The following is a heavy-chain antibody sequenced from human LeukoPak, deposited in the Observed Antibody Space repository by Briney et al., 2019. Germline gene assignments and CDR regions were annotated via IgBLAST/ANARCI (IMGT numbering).Heavy chain of an antibody. Sequence: KNGESLKISCKGSGYTFTNDWIGWVRQMPGKGLEWMGIISPGDSDTRYSPSFQGQVTISADKSISIAYLQWSSLKASDTAMYYCARIPYTNAYAAPFYYFDYWGQGTLVTVSS. J-gene: IGHJ4*02. CDR1: GYTFTNDW. CDR2: ISPGDSDT. V-gene: IGHV5-51*01. D-gene: IGHD5-18*01. CDR3: ARIPYTNAYAAPFYYFDY.